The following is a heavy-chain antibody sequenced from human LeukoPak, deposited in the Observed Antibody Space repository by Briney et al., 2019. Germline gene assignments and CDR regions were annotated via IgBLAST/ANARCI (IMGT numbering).Heavy chain of an antibody. CDR2: ISAYNGNT. D-gene: IGHD3-22*01. CDR1: GYTFTGYY. Sequence: RASVKVSCKASGYTFTGYYMHWVRQAPGQGLEWMGWISAYNGNTNYAQKLQGRVTMTTDTSTSTAYMELRSLRSDDTAVYFCARGYYETTRRFDYWGQGTLVTVSS. V-gene: IGHV1-18*04. CDR3: ARGYYETTRRFDY. J-gene: IGHJ4*02.